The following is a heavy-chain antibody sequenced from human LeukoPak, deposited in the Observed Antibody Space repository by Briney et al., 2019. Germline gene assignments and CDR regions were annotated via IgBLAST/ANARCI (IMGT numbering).Heavy chain of an antibody. CDR1: GYTFTGYY. D-gene: IGHD5-12*01. V-gene: IGHV1-2*04. CDR2: INPNSGGT. CDR3: ARSYSGYDLLFDY. J-gene: IGHJ4*02. Sequence: GASVKVSCKTSGYTFTGYYMHWVRQAPGQGLEWMGWINPNSGGTNYAQKFHGWVTMTRDTSISTAYMELSRLRSDDTAVYYCARSYSGYDLLFDYWGQGTLVTVSS.